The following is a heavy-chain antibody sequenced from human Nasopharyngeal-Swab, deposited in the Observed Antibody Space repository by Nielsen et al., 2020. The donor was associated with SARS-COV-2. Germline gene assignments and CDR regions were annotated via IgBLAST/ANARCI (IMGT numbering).Heavy chain of an antibody. Sequence: ETLSLTCAVYGGSFSGYYWSWIRQPPGKGLEWVSSISSSSSYIYYADSVKGRFTISRDNAKNSLYLQMNSLRAEDTAVYYCARNPSPPYSSGWFDYWGQGTLVTVSS. J-gene: IGHJ5*01. CDR3: ARNPSPPYSSGWFDY. D-gene: IGHD6-19*01. CDR1: GGSFSGYY. CDR2: ISSSSSYI. V-gene: IGHV3-21*01.